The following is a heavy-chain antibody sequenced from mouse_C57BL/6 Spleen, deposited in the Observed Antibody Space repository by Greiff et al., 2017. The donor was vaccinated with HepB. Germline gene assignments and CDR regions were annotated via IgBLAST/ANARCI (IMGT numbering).Heavy chain of an antibody. J-gene: IGHJ4*01. Sequence: EVQLQQSGPELVKPGASVKISCKASGYSFTGYYMNWVKQSPEKSLEWIGEINPSTGGTTYNQKFKAKATLTVDKSSSTAYMQLKSLTSEDSAVYYCARSYYYAMDYWGQGTSVTVSS. CDR3: ARSYYYAMDY. CDR1: GYSFTGYY. CDR2: INPSTGGT. V-gene: IGHV1-42*01.